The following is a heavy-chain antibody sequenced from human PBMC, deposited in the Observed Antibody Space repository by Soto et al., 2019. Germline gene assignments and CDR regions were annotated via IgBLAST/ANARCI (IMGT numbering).Heavy chain of an antibody. Sequence: SETLSLTCTVSGGSISSGGYYWSWIRQHPGKGLEWIGYMYYSGSTYYNPSLKSRVTISVDTSKNQFSLKLTSVTAADTAVYYCARDKITGLFDYWGQGTLVTVSS. D-gene: IGHD2-8*02. CDR2: MYYSGST. V-gene: IGHV4-31*03. CDR1: GGSISSGGYY. CDR3: ARDKITGLFDY. J-gene: IGHJ4*02.